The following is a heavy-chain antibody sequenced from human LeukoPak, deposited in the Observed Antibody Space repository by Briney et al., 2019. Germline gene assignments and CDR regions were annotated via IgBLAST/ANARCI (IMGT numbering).Heavy chain of an antibody. D-gene: IGHD6-13*01. CDR3: ARENSNSWYLDY. CDR2: IYYSGST. Sequence: PSETLSLTCTVSGGSISSYYWSWIRQPPGKGLEWIGNIYYSGSTNHNPSLKSRVTILVDSSRNQFSLKLSSVTAADTAVYYCARENSNSWYLDYWGQGTLVTVSS. J-gene: IGHJ4*02. V-gene: IGHV4-59*01. CDR1: GGSISSYY.